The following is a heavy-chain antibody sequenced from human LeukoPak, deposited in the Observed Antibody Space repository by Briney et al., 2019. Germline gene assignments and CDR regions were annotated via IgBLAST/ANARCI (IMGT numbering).Heavy chain of an antibody. D-gene: IGHD4-17*01. Sequence: GGSLRLSCAASGFTFSSYSMNWVRQAPGEGLEWVSYISGSSTICYADSVKGRFTISRDNAKNSLFLQMNSLRAEDTAVYYCAREGRTVTRGPFDYWGQGTLVTVSS. CDR3: AREGRTVTRGPFDY. V-gene: IGHV3-48*01. CDR1: GFTFSSYS. J-gene: IGHJ4*02. CDR2: ISGSSTI.